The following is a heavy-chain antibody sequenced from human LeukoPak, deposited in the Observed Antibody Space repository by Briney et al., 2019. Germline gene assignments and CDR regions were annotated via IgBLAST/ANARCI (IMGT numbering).Heavy chain of an antibody. V-gene: IGHV4-39*01. CDR3: ARRLLGFDS. Sequence: PSETLSLTCTVSGGSVSSSSYYWGWIRQPPGKGLEWIGSVYYSGSTYYNPSLKSRVTISVDTSKNQFSLKLSSVTAADTALYYCARRLLGFDSWGQGTLVT. CDR1: GGSVSSSSYY. J-gene: IGHJ5*01. CDR2: VYYSGST. D-gene: IGHD1-26*01.